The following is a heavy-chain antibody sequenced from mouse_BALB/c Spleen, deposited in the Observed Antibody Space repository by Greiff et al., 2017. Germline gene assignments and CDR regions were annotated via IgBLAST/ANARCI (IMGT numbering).Heavy chain of an antibody. V-gene: IGHV1S81*02. Sequence: QVQLKQSGAELVKPGASVKLSCKASGYTFTSYYMYWVKQRPGQGLEWIGEINPSNGGTNFNEKFKSKATLTVDKSSSTAYMQLGSLTSEDSAVYYCTRERELAWFAYWGQGTLVTVSA. CDR3: TRERELAWFAY. CDR2: INPSNGGT. CDR1: GYTFTSYY. J-gene: IGHJ3*01.